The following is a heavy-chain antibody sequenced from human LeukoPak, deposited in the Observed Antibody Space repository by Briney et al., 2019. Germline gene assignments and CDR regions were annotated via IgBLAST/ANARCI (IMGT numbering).Heavy chain of an antibody. CDR1: GFTFSSYS. J-gene: IGHJ4*02. CDR3: ARFIAAPYYFDY. Sequence: PGGSLRLSCAASGFTFSSYSMNWVRQAPGKGLEWVSFISSSRSYIYYADSVKGRFPISRDNAKNSLYLQMNSLRAEDTAVYYCARFIAAPYYFDYWGRGTLVTVSS. D-gene: IGHD6-13*01. CDR2: ISSSRSYI. V-gene: IGHV3-21*01.